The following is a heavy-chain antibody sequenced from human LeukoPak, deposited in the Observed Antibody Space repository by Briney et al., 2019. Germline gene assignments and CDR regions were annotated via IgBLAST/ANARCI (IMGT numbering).Heavy chain of an antibody. V-gene: IGHV4-59*08. D-gene: IGHD1-26*01. Sequence: PSETLSLTCTVSGVSISSYYWSWIRQPPGKGLEWIGYISYSGSTNYNPSLKSRLTISADTSKNQFSLKLSSVTAADTAVYYCARRRDLLRSNWYFDLWGRGTLVTVSS. CDR1: GVSISSYY. CDR2: ISYSGST. CDR3: ARRRDLLRSNWYFDL. J-gene: IGHJ2*01.